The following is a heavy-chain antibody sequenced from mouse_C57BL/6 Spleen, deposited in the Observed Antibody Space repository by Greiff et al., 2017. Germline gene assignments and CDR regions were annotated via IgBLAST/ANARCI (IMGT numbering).Heavy chain of an antibody. CDR2: ISSGGSYT. CDR3: ARHVTTVVDYYAMDY. V-gene: IGHV5-6*01. D-gene: IGHD1-1*01. J-gene: IGHJ4*01. Sequence: EVQLQESGGDLVKPGGSLKLSCAASGFTFSSYGMSWVRQTPDKRLAWVATISSGGSYTYYPDSVKGRFTISRDNAKNTLYLQMSSLKSEDTAMYYCARHVTTVVDYYAMDYWGQGTSVTVSS. CDR1: GFTFSSYG.